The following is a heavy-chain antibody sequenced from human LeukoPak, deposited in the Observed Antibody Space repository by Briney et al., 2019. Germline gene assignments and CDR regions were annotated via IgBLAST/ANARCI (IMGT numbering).Heavy chain of an antibody. Sequence: PGGSLRLSCTASGFTFSAYAMNWVRQAPGRGLEWLADIGNSDGKPYYADSVKGRFTISRDNSKNTLYLQMNSLRAEDTAVYYCARAPLPTIPLPYYYDSSGYYYFDYWGQGTLVTVSS. CDR1: GFTFSAYA. CDR2: IGNSDGKP. D-gene: IGHD3-22*01. CDR3: ARAPLPTIPLPYYYDSSGYYYFDY. J-gene: IGHJ4*02. V-gene: IGHV3-23*01.